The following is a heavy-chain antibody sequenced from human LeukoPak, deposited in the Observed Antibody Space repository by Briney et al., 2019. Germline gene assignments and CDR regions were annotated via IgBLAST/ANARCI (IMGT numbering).Heavy chain of an antibody. D-gene: IGHD3-10*01. Sequence: HPGGSLRLSCAASGFTFSSYAMSWVRQAPGKGLEWASAISGCGGSTYYADSVKGRFTISRDNSKNTLYLQMNSLRAEDTAVYYCAKDLITYYYGSGSPRPVDYWGQGTLVTVSP. J-gene: IGHJ4*02. CDR1: GFTFSSYA. CDR2: ISGCGGST. CDR3: AKDLITYYYGSGSPRPVDY. V-gene: IGHV3-23*01.